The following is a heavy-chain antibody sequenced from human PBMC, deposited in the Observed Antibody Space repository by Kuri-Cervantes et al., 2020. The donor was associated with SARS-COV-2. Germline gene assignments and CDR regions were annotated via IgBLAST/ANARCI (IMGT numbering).Heavy chain of an antibody. CDR2: VYYSGTT. V-gene: IGHV4-59*01. J-gene: IGHJ4*02. CDR3: ARVRLETDTYDSSGYYYFDY. CDR1: DGSISPYY. D-gene: IGHD3-22*01. Sequence: SETLSLTCTVSDGSISPYYWGWIRQPPGKGLQWIGFVYYSGTTNYSPSLGSRVTMSVDTSKNKFSLNVSSVTAADTAVYYCARVRLETDTYDSSGYYYFDYWGQGRLVTVSS.